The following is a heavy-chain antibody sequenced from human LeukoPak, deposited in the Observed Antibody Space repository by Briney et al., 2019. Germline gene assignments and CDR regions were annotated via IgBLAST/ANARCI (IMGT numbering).Heavy chain of an antibody. CDR2: IKSKTDGGTT. V-gene: IGHV3-15*01. J-gene: IGHJ6*03. D-gene: IGHD4-23*01. CDR1: GFTFSNAW. Sequence: PGGSLRLSCAASGFTFSNAWMSWVRQAPGKGLEWVGRIKSKTDGGTTDYAAPVKGRFTISRDDSKNTLYLQMNSLKTEDTAVYYCTTDDPVVTSGYYYYYYMDVWGKGTTVTVSS. CDR3: TTDDPVVTSGYYYYYYMDV.